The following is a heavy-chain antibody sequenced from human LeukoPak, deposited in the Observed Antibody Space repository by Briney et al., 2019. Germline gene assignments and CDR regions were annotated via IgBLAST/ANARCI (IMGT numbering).Heavy chain of an antibody. J-gene: IGHJ4*02. V-gene: IGHV3-53*01. Sequence: GGSLRLSCTVSGFTLSSNSMSWVRQAPGKGLEWVSFIYSDNTHYSDSVKGRFTISRDNSKNTLYLQMNSLRAEDTAVYYCARRAGAYSHPYDYWGQGTLVTVSS. D-gene: IGHD4/OR15-4a*01. CDR2: IYSDNT. CDR1: GFTLSSNS. CDR3: ARRAGAYSHPYDY.